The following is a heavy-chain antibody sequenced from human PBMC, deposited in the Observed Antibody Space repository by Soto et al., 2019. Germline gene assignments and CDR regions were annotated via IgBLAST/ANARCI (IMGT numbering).Heavy chain of an antibody. D-gene: IGHD2-2*01. CDR1: GGSFSGYY. V-gene: IGHV4-34*01. CDR2: INHSGST. Sequence: SETLSLTCAVYGGSFSGYYWSWIRQPPGKGLEWIGEINHSGSTNYNPSLKSRVTISVDTSKNQFSLKLSSVTAADTAVYYCARGQNTGYCSSTSCKQYYYMDVWGKGTTVTVSS. J-gene: IGHJ6*03. CDR3: ARGQNTGYCSSTSCKQYYYMDV.